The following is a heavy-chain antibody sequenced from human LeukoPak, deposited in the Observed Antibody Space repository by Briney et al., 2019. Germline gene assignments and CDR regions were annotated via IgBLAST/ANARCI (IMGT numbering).Heavy chain of an antibody. V-gene: IGHV3-23*01. Sequence: GGSLRLSCAASGFTFSSYAMSWVRQAPGKGLEWVSAISGSGGSTYYADSVKGRFTISRDNAKNSVYLQMNNLRAEDTAVYYCAKDEVGGHFEYWGQGIFVTVSS. CDR1: GFTFSSYA. CDR2: ISGSGGST. J-gene: IGHJ4*02. CDR3: AKDEVGGHFEY.